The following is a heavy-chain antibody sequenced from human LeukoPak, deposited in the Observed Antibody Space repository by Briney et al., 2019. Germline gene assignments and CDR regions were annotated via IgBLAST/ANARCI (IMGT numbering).Heavy chain of an antibody. V-gene: IGHV3-30*02. CDR3: AKDRCSGTSCFSFDY. CDR1: GLSFSSYG. Sequence: GGSLRLSCAASGLSFSSYGMHWVRQAPGKGLEWVAFIQYDGSNKFYADSVKGRFTISRDNSKNTLYLQMNSLRAEDTAVYYCAKDRCSGTSCFSFDYWGQGTLVTVSS. CDR2: IQYDGSNK. J-gene: IGHJ4*02. D-gene: IGHD2-2*01.